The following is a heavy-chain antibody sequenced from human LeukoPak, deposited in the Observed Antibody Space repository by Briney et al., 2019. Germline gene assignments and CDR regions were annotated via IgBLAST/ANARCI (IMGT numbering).Heavy chain of an antibody. CDR2: IKQDESEK. Sequence: TGGSLRLSCTASGFTFSSYRMSWVRQAPGKGLEWVANIKQDESEKFYVDSVKGRFTISRDNAKNTLYLQMNSLRAEDTAVYYCARGPYAFDIWGQGTMVTVSS. CDR3: ARGPYAFDI. J-gene: IGHJ3*02. V-gene: IGHV3-7*01. CDR1: GFTFSSYR.